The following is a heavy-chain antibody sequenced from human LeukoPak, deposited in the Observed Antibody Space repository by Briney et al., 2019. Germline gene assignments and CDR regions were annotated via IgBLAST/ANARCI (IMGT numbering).Heavy chain of an antibody. CDR1: GGSISGYY. V-gene: IGHV4-34*01. J-gene: IGHJ4*02. Sequence: SETLSLTCAVSGGSISGYYWSWIGKPPGPGLEWVGVGNHGGSTNYYPSLKSRVTISVDTSKNQFSLKLSSVPAAVTAVYYCAREPTVSQRAFDYWGQGTRIIVS. D-gene: IGHD4-11*01. CDR3: AREPTVSQRAFDY. CDR2: GNHGGST.